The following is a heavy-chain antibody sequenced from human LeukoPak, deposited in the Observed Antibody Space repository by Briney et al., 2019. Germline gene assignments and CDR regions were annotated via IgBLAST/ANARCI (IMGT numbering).Heavy chain of an antibody. V-gene: IGHV3-74*01. CDR2: INSDGSST. D-gene: IGHD6-13*01. J-gene: IGHJ4*02. CDR1: GFTFSSYW. CDR3: ARATYSSSKIDY. Sequence: GGSLRLSCAASGFTFSSYWMHWVRQAPGKGLVWVSRINSDGSSTSYADSVKGRFAISRDNAKNTLYLRMNSLRAEDTAVYYCARATYSSSKIDYWGQGTLVTVSS.